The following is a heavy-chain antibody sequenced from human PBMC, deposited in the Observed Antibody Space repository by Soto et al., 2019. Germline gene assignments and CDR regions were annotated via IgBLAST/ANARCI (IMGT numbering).Heavy chain of an antibody. CDR3: ARHGITIFGVVIIPHGMDV. Sequence: SGESLKISCKGSGYSFTSYWIGWVRQMPGKGLEWMGIIYPGDSDTRYSPSFQGQVTISADKSISTAYLQWSSLKASDTAMYYCARHGITIFGVVIIPHGMDVWGQGTTVTVSS. J-gene: IGHJ6*02. D-gene: IGHD3-3*01. CDR1: GYSFTSYW. CDR2: IYPGDSDT. V-gene: IGHV5-51*01.